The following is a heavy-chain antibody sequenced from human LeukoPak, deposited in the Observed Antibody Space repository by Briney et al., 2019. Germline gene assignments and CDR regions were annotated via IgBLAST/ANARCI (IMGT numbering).Heavy chain of an antibody. CDR3: ARPSTYYYDSTDAFDI. CDR1: GFTFSNYW. J-gene: IGHJ3*02. Sequence: GGSLRLSCAASGFTFSNYWMYWVRQAPGKGLLWVSRIIGDGSSTSYADSVRGRFTISRDNSKNTLYLQMNSLRAEDTAVYYCARPSTYYYDSTDAFDIWGQGTMVTVSS. V-gene: IGHV3-74*01. D-gene: IGHD3-22*01. CDR2: IIGDGSST.